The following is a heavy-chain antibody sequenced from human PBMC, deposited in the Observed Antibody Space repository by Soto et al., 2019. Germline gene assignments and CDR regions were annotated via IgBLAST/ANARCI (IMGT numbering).Heavy chain of an antibody. J-gene: IGHJ4*02. CDR3: ARDPGFGEPYYFDY. CDR2: INPNSGGT. CDR1: RYTFTGYY. Sequence: ASVKVSCKASRYTFTGYYMHWVRQAPGQGLEWMGWINPNSGGTNYAQKFQGRVTMTRDTSISTAYMELSRLRSDDTAVYYCARDPGFGEPYYFDYWGQGTLVTVSS. D-gene: IGHD3-10*01. V-gene: IGHV1-2*02.